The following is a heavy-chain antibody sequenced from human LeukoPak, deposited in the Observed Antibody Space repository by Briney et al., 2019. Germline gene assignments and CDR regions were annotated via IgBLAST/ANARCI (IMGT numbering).Heavy chain of an antibody. CDR3: ARDAEEQLGGFDY. D-gene: IGHD7-27*01. J-gene: IGHJ4*02. Sequence: KSSETLSLTCTVSGGSISSHYWSWIRQPPGKGLEWIGFVSYSGSTTHNPSLKSRVTISVDTSNNQFSLRLSSVTAADTAVYYCARDAEEQLGGFDYWGQGTLVTVSS. CDR1: GGSISSHY. CDR2: VSYSGST. V-gene: IGHV4-59*11.